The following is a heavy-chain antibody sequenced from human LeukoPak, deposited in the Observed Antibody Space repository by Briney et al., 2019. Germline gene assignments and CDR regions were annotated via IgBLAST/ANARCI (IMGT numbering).Heavy chain of an antibody. CDR1: GFTFSDFS. D-gene: IGHD4-11*01. Sequence: PGGSLTLSCAASGFTFSDFSMIWVRQPPGKEGLEWVSSIFQGRGKIHYADSGRAPFTIPTDNSKSTLFLQMNSLRAEDTAIYYGATYSLVLLPFEFWGQGTIVTVSS. CDR3: ATYSLVLLPFEF. J-gene: IGHJ4*02. V-gene: IGHV3-23*01. CDR2: IFQGRGKI.